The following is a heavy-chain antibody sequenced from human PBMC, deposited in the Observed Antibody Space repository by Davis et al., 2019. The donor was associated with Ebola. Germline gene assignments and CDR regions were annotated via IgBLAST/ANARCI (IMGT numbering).Heavy chain of an antibody. D-gene: IGHD6-25*01. CDR2: IDPEDGET. Sequence: ASVKVSCKVSGYTLAELSIHWVRQAPGKGLEWMGGIDPEDGETKYAQKFQGRVTLTEDTSADQAYLELSSLTPEDTAVYYCATDNPQNVASIPIPAAGTHVSDYYCMDVWGTGTTVTVSS. J-gene: IGHJ6*03. CDR1: GYTLAELS. CDR3: ATDNPQNVASIPIPAAGTHVSDYYCMDV. V-gene: IGHV1-24*01.